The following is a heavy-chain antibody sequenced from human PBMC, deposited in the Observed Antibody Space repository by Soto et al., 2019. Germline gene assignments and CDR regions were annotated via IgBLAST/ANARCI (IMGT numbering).Heavy chain of an antibody. CDR1: GFTFSSYS. J-gene: IGHJ4*02. CDR3: ARDLPYGGSGSYAFDY. Sequence: GGSLRLSCAASGFTFSSYSMNWVRQAPGKGLEWVSSISSSSSYIYYADSVKGRFTISRDNAKNSLYLQMNSLRAEDTAVYYCARDLPYGGSGSYAFDYWGQGTLVTVSS. V-gene: IGHV3-21*01. CDR2: ISSSSSYI. D-gene: IGHD3-10*01.